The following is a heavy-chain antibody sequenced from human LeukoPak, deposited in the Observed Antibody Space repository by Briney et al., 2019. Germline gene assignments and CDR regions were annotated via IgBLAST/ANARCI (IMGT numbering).Heavy chain of an antibody. CDR2: IHQNGGTE. CDR1: GFTVSNYW. V-gene: IGHV3-7*03. D-gene: IGHD3-3*01. CDR3: ARDQYDTWSRRGNFDS. J-gene: IGHJ4*02. Sequence: GGSLRLSCAASGFTVSNYWMSWVRQAPGEGLEWVACIHQNGGTEYYVDSVKGRFAISRDNSKNSLHLQMSSLTVEDTAVYYCARDQYDTWSRRGNFDSWGQGTLVIVSS.